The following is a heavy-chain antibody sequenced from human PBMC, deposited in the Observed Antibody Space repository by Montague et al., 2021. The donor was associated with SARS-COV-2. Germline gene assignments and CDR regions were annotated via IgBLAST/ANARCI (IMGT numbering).Heavy chain of an antibody. CDR1: GGSISGHY. Sequence: SETLSLTCIVSGGSISGHYWSWVRQTPEKGLEWIGYIYYLGTTNYNPSXXTRVTFSVDTPKNQLSLMLTSVTAADTGVYYCARNGGAAVPGLLLGMDVWGQGTTVTVSS. J-gene: IGHJ6*02. CDR3: ARNGGAAVPGLLLGMDV. D-gene: IGHD6-19*01. CDR2: IYYLGTT. V-gene: IGHV4-59*11.